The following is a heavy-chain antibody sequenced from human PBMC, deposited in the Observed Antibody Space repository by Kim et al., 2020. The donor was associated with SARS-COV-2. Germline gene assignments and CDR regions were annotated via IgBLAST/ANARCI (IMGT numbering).Heavy chain of an antibody. CDR2: ISWDGGTK. CDR1: GFAFEDYT. Sequence: GGSLRLFCAASGFAFEDYTMHWVRQAPGKGLEWVSLISWDGGTKYYADSVKGRFTISRDDSKNSLHLQMNSLRIEDTALYYCAKDRGNGWSSWVGYFDY. D-gene: IGHD6-19*01. J-gene: IGHJ4*01. V-gene: IGHV3-43*01. CDR3: AKDRGNGWSSWVGYFDY.